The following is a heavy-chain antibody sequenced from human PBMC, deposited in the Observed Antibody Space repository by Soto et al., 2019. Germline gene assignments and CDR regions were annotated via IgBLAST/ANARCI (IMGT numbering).Heavy chain of an antibody. Sequence: VGSLRLSCAASGFTFSSYSMSWVRQAPGEGLEWVSAISGGGESTFYADSVKGRFTISRDNSKNTMYLQMNSLRAEDSAVYYCAKYWNSHRNYYGLDVWGQGTTVTVYS. V-gene: IGHV3-23*01. J-gene: IGHJ6*02. CDR3: AKYWNSHRNYYGLDV. CDR2: ISGGGEST. D-gene: IGHD3-10*01. CDR1: GFTFSSYS.